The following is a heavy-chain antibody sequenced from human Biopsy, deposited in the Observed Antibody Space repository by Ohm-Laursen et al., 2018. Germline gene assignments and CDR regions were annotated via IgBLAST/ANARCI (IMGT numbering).Heavy chain of an antibody. J-gene: IGHJ4*02. CDR3: ARAAFGPFDS. Sequence: GTLSFTCTVSGGSISSYYWNWIPQPAGKGLEWIGRIYTSGSTNFNPSLKSRITMSIDTSKNQFPQRLSSVTAADAAVYYCARAAFGPFDSWGQGALVTVSS. D-gene: IGHD3-16*01. CDR1: GGSISSYY. CDR2: IYTSGST. V-gene: IGHV4-4*07.